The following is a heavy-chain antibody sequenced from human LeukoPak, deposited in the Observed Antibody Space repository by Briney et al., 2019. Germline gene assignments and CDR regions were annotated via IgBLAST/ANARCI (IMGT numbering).Heavy chain of an antibody. CDR3: ARAYSGYFGGDAFDI. CDR2: IYTSGST. Sequence: SETLSLTCTVSGGSISSYYWGWLRQPAGKGLEWIGRIYTSGSTNYNPSLKSRVTMSVDTSKNQFSLKLSSVTAADTAVYYCARAYSGYFGGDAFDIWGQGTMVTVSS. D-gene: IGHD5-12*01. CDR1: GGSISSYY. J-gene: IGHJ3*02. V-gene: IGHV4-4*07.